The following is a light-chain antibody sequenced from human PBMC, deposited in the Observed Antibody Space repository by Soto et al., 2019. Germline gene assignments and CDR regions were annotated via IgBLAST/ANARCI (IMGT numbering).Light chain of an antibody. J-gene: IGLJ1*01. CDR1: SSDVGGYSF. CDR2: DVS. Sequence: QSVLTQPPSASGSPGQSVTISCTGTSSDVGGYSFVSWYQQHPGKAPKLMIYDVSNRPSGVSNRFSGSKSGNTASLTISGLQAEDEADYYCSSYTSSSTDVFGTGTKVTVL. V-gene: IGLV2-14*01. CDR3: SSYTSSSTDV.